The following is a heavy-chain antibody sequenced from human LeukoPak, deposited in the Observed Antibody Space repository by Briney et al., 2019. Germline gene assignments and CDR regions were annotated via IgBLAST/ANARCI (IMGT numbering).Heavy chain of an antibody. Sequence: SLRLSCAASGFTFDDYAMHWVRQAPGKGLEWVSGISWKSGNIGYADSVKGRFTISRDNAKNSLYLQMNSLRAEDTAVYYCARVELLWFGELSGLFDYWGQGTLVTVSS. CDR2: ISWKSGNI. CDR3: ARVELLWFGELSGLFDY. V-gene: IGHV3-9*01. D-gene: IGHD3-10*01. J-gene: IGHJ4*02. CDR1: GFTFDDYA.